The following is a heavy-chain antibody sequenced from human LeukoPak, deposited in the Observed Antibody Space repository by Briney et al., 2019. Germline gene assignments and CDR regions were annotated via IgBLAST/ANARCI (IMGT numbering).Heavy chain of an antibody. Sequence: PSETLSLTCAVYGGSFNDYYWNWIRQPPGKGLEWIGEIYHSGSTNYNPSLKSRVTISVDKSKNQFSLKLSSVTAADTAVYYCAKASVGARFFDPWGQGTLVTVSS. CDR2: IYHSGST. CDR3: AKASVGARFFDP. J-gene: IGHJ5*02. V-gene: IGHV4-34*01. D-gene: IGHD1-26*01. CDR1: GGSFNDYY.